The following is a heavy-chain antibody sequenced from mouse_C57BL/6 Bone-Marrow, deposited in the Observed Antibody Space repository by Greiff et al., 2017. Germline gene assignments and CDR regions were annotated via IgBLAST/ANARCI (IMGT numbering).Heavy chain of an antibody. J-gene: IGHJ1*03. CDR1: GFTFSSYT. Sequence: EVHLVESGGGLVKPGGSLKLSCAASGFTFSSYTMSWVRQTPEKRLEWVATISGGGGNTYYPDSVKGRFTISRDNAKNTLYLQMSSLRSEDTALYYCARQVYDGYYESYWYFDVWGTGTTVTVSS. CDR2: ISGGGGNT. V-gene: IGHV5-9*01. CDR3: ARQVYDGYYESYWYFDV. D-gene: IGHD2-3*01.